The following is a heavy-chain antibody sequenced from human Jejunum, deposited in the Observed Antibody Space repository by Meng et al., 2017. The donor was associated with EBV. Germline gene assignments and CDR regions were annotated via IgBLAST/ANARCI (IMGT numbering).Heavy chain of an antibody. Sequence: VQHQQWGAGLLKPSETLALTCAVYGGSFRYYYWTWIRQPPGKGLEWIGEINHGGGAIYNPSLKSRVTISVDTSKNQFSLKLSSVTAADTAVYYCARLGGYASGTYYPIDPWGQGTLVTVSS. CDR1: GGSFRYYY. J-gene: IGHJ5*02. D-gene: IGHD3-10*01. CDR2: INHGGGA. CDR3: ARLGGYASGTYYPIDP. V-gene: IGHV4-34*01.